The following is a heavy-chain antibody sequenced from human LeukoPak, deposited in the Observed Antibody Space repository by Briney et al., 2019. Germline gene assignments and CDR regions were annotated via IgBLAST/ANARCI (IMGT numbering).Heavy chain of an antibody. Sequence: PGGSLRLSCATSGFTFSSYALHWVRQAPGKGLEWVAFISYDGSNKYYADSVKGRFIISRDNSENTLYLQMNSLRAEDTAVYYCAKEIYEYSYADDYWGQGTLVTVSS. J-gene: IGHJ4*02. CDR2: ISYDGSNK. CDR1: GFTFSSYA. CDR3: AKEIYEYSYADDY. V-gene: IGHV3-30-3*01. D-gene: IGHD5-18*01.